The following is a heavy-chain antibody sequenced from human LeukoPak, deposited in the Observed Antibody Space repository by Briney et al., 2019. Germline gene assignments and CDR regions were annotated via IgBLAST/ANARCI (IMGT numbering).Heavy chain of an antibody. D-gene: IGHD6-13*01. J-gene: IGHJ6*02. Sequence: GVSLRLSCAASGFTVDSNYMSWVRQAPGKGLEWVSLIYTGGSTYYADSVRGRFAISRDNSKNTLYLQMNSLRPEDTAVYYCARGFGKAAANVFGGYTMDVWGQGTTVTVSS. CDR3: ARGFGKAAANVFGGYTMDV. CDR1: GFTVDSNY. V-gene: IGHV3-66*02. CDR2: IYTGGST.